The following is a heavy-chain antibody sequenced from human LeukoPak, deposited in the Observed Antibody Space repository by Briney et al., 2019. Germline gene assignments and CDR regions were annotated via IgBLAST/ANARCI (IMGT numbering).Heavy chain of an antibody. CDR3: ARGSPFDAFDI. D-gene: IGHD1-26*01. V-gene: IGHV4-30-4*01. CDR2: IYYSGST. J-gene: IGHJ3*02. Sequence: SQTLSLTCTVSGGSISSGDYYWSWIRQPPGKGLGWIGYIYYSGSTYYNPSLKSRVTISVDTSKNQFSLKLSSVTAADTAVYYCARGSPFDAFDIWGQGTMVTVSS. CDR1: GGSISSGDYY.